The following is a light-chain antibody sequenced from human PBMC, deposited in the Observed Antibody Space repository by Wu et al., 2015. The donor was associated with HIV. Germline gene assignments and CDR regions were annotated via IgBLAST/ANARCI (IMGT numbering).Light chain of an antibody. J-gene: IGKJ2*03. V-gene: IGKV3-15*01. CDR2: GAS. Sequence: EIVMTQSPVTLSVSPGERATLSCRARQSISDNLAWYQQKHGQAPRLLIYGASTRATGIPARFSGSGSGTEFTLTISSLQSEDFAVYYCQQYNNWPPGFGRGDQAGDQT. CDR3: QQYNNWPPG. CDR1: QSISDN.